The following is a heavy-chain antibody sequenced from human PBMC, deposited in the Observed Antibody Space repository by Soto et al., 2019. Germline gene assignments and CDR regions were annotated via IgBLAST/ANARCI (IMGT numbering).Heavy chain of an antibody. CDR2: IYWDDAK. CDR3: AHGIYSATWSPLDS. Sequence: GSGPTLVNPTQTLTLTCNFSGFSLTSSGVGVAWIRQPPGKALEWLALIYWDDAKRYTPSLKTRLTITKDTSKNQVVLTMTNMDPVDTATYFCAHGIYSATWSPLDSSGQGSLVIGSS. CDR1: GFSLTSSGVG. V-gene: IGHV2-5*02. D-gene: IGHD5-12*01. J-gene: IGHJ4*02.